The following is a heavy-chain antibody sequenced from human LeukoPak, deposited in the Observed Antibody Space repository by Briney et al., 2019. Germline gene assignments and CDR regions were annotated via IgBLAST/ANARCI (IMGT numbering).Heavy chain of an antibody. CDR1: GFTFTSYS. CDR2: ISGGGGST. V-gene: IGHV3-23*01. Sequence: GGSLRLSCAASGFTFTSYSMNWVRQAPGKGLEWVSTISGGGGSTYYADSVKGRFTISRDNSKNTLYLQVYSLRAEDTAVYYCAKGGKWDVTPFDYWGQGTLVTVSS. CDR3: AKGGKWDVTPFDY. D-gene: IGHD1-26*01. J-gene: IGHJ4*02.